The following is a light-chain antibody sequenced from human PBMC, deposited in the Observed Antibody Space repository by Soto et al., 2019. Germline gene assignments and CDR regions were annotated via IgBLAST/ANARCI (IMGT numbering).Light chain of an antibody. V-gene: IGLV1-47*02. CDR3: AAWDDSLSYV. CDR2: SNN. J-gene: IGLJ1*01. CDR1: GSNIGSNY. Sequence: QSVLTQPPSASGTPGQRVTISCSGSGSNIGSNYVYWYQQLPGTAPKLLIYSNNQRPSGVPDRFSGSKSGTSASLAISGLRSEDEADYYCAAWDDSLSYVFGTGTKLTVL.